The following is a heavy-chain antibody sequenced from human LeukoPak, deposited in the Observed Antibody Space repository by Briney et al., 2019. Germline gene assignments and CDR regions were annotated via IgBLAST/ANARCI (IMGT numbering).Heavy chain of an antibody. J-gene: IGHJ6*02. Sequence: PGGALRLSCAASGFTFSGYGMHGVRQAPGKGREGVAVIWYDGSNKYYADSVKGGVTISTDNSKNTLSLKMNSLRAEDTDVFSCARDPRLRYFDWFGHYGMDVWGQGTTVTVSS. CDR2: IWYDGSNK. D-gene: IGHD3-9*01. CDR1: GFTFSGYG. V-gene: IGHV3-33*01. CDR3: ARDPRLRYFDWFGHYGMDV.